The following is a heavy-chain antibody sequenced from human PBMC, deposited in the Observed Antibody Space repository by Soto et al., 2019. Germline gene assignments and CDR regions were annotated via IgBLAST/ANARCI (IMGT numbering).Heavy chain of an antibody. Sequence: QVQLVESGGGLVKPGGSLRLSCAASGFTSSDYYMSWIRQAPGKGLEYISYISSSGSTIYNADSVRGRFTISRDNAENSLDLQMNRLRAEDTAVYYCARDRSGSWYGRGYHYYGMDVWGQGTTVTVSS. CDR2: ISSSGSTI. J-gene: IGHJ6*02. CDR3: ARDRSGSWYGRGYHYYGMDV. D-gene: IGHD6-13*01. V-gene: IGHV3-11*01. CDR1: GFTSSDYY.